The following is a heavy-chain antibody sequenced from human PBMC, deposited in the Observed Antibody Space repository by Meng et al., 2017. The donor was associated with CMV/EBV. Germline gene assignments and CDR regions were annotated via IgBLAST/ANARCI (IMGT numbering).Heavy chain of an antibody. CDR3: ARGITMIVVVIAPNAFDI. V-gene: IGHV3-69-1*02. J-gene: IGHJ3*02. CDR1: GFTFSDYY. CDR2: ISSSSTI. D-gene: IGHD3-22*01. Sequence: GGSLRLSCAASGFTFSDYYMNWVRQAPGKGLEWVSSISSSSTIYYAASVKGRFTISRDNAKNSLYLQMNSLRAEDTAVYYCARGITMIVVVIAPNAFDIWGQGTMVTVSS.